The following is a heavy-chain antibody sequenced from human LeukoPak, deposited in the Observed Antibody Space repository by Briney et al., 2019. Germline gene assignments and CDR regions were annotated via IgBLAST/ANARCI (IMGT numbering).Heavy chain of an antibody. J-gene: IGHJ5*02. CDR3: ARDIAAAGISWFDP. D-gene: IGHD6-13*01. Sequence: GGSLRLSCEASGVTFSSDVMSWVRQAPGKGLEWVSVIYSGGSTYYADSVKGRFTISRDNSKNTLYLQMNSLRAEDTAVYYCARDIAAAGISWFDPWGQGTLVTVSS. CDR2: IYSGGST. V-gene: IGHV3-66*01. CDR1: GVTFSSDV.